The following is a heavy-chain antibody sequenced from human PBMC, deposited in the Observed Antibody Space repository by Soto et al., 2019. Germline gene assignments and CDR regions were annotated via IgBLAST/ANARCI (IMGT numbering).Heavy chain of an antibody. CDR1: GGSVSSGSYY. D-gene: IGHD5-12*01. CDR2: IYYSGST. Sequence: SETLSLTCTGSGGSVSSGSYYWSWIRQPPGKGLEWIGYIYYSGSTNYNPSLKSRVTISVDTSKNQFSLKLSSVTAADTAVYYCARAPVEMATISFDYWGQGTLVTVSS. CDR3: ARAPVEMATISFDY. J-gene: IGHJ4*02. V-gene: IGHV4-61*01.